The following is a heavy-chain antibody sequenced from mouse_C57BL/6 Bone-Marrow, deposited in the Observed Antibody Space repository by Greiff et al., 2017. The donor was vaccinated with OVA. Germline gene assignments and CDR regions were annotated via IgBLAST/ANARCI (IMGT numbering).Heavy chain of an antibody. CDR3: ARRRAFTEGAMDY. V-gene: IGHV1-72*01. J-gene: IGHJ4*01. Sequence: HVQLQPPWAELVKPGASVKLSCKASGYTFTSYWMHWVKQRPGRGLEWIGRIDPNSGGTKYNEKFKSKATLTVDKPSSTAYMQLSSLTSEDAAVDYCARRRAFTEGAMDYWGQGTSVTVSS. CDR2: IDPNSGGT. D-gene: IGHD1-1*01. CDR1: GYTFTSYW.